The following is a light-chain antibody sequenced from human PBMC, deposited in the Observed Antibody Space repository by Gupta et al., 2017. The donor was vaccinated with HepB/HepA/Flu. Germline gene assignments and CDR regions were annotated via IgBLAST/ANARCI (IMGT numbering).Light chain of an antibody. CDR1: SSNIGSYT. CDR2: GNN. CDR3: AAWDDSLNGYI. J-gene: IGLJ1*01. Sequence: QAVLTPPPSASGTPGQRVTISCSGSSSNIGSYTVNWYQQLPGTAPKLLIYGNNGRPSGVPVRFSGSKSGTSAALAISGLQSADEADYYCAAWDDSLNGYIFGAGTKVTVL. V-gene: IGLV1-44*01.